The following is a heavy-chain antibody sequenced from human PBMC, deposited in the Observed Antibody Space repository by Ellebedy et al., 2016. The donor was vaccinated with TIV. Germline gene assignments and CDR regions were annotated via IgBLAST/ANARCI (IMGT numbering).Heavy chain of an antibody. J-gene: IGHJ3*01. CDR2: VYYTGST. V-gene: IGHV4-59*08. Sequence: SETLSLTCTVSGGSISSYYWSWIRQPPGKGLEWIGYVYYTGSTNYNPSLKSRVTISVDTSKNQFSLRLSSVIAADTAIYYCARHSLLPGVRGTFDVWGQGTMVSVSS. D-gene: IGHD3-10*01. CDR1: GGSISSYY. CDR3: ARHSLLPGVRGTFDV.